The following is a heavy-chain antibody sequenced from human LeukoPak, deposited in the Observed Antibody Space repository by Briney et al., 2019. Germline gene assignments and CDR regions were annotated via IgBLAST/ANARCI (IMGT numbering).Heavy chain of an antibody. CDR1: GGSISSYY. D-gene: IGHD2-2*01. Sequence: SSETLSLTCTVSGGSISSYYWSWIRQPPGKGLEWIGYIYYSGSTNYNPSLKSRVTISVDTSKNQFSLKLSSVTAADTAVYYCARDLDVVVPAARTKPYYYMDVWGKGTTVTVSS. CDR2: IYYSGST. V-gene: IGHV4-59*01. J-gene: IGHJ6*03. CDR3: ARDLDVVVPAARTKPYYYMDV.